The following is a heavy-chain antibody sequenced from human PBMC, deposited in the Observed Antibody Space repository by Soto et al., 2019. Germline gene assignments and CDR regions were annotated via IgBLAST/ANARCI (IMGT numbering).Heavy chain of an antibody. V-gene: IGHV1-69*12. CDR2: IIPIFGTA. J-gene: IGHJ6*02. CDR1: GGTFSSYA. CDR3: AKDIVLVPAARRTNYGMDV. Sequence: QVQLVQSEAEVKKPGSSVKVSCKASGGTFSSYAITWVRQAPGQGLEWMGGIIPIFGTANYAQNFQGRVTSTADDSTSTADMELSSLRSEDTAVYYCAKDIVLVPAARRTNYGMDVWGQGTTVTVSS. D-gene: IGHD2-2*01.